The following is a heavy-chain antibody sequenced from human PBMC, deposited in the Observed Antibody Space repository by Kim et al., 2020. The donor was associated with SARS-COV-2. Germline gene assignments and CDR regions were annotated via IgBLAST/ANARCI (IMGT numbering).Heavy chain of an antibody. CDR2: IWYDGSNK. CDR1: GFTFSSYG. D-gene: IGHD3-10*01. Sequence: GGSLRLSCAASGFTFSSYGMHWVRQAPGKGLEWVAVIWYDGSNKYYADSVKGRFTISRDNSKNTLYLQMNSLRAEDTAVYYCARDRLGYGSGSYYNVGYWGQGTLVTVSS. CDR3: ARDRLGYGSGSYYNVGY. J-gene: IGHJ4*02. V-gene: IGHV3-33*01.